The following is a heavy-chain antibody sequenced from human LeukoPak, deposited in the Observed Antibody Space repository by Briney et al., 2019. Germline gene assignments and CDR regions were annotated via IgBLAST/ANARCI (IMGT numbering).Heavy chain of an antibody. V-gene: IGHV4-4*02. CDR1: GGSISSSNW. CDR3: ARDAGEQQLVPDDAFDI. Sequence: PSETLSLTCAVSGGSISSSNWWSWVRQPPGKGLEWIGEIYHSGSTNYNPSLKSRVTISVDKSKNQFSLKLSSVTAADTAVYYCARDAGEQQLVPDDAFDIWGQGTMVTVSS. J-gene: IGHJ3*02. CDR2: IYHSGST. D-gene: IGHD6-13*01.